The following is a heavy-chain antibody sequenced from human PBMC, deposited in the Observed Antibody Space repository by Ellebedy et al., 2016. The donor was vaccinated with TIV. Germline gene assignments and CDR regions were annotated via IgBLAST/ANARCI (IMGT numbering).Heavy chain of an antibody. CDR1: GFTFSDYY. D-gene: IGHD5-12*01. V-gene: IGHV3-11*06. CDR3: ARDLGPLGGYESS. CDR2: ISSSSSYI. Sequence: GESLKISCAASGFTFSDYYMSWIRQAPGKGLEWVSYISSSSSYIYYADSVKGRFTISRDNAKNSLYLQMNSLRAEDTAVYYCARDLGPLGGYESSWGQGTLVTVSS. J-gene: IGHJ5*02.